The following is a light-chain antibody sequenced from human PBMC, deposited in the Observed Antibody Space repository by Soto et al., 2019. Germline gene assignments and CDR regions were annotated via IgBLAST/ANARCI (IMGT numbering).Light chain of an antibody. Sequence: QSVLTQPASVSGSPGQSITISCTGTSSDVGGYNYVSWYQQHPGKAPKLMIYEVSNRPSGVSNRFSGSKSGNTASLTISGLQAEDEADYYCSSYTSSSTLYVVFGGGTKLT. V-gene: IGLV2-14*01. J-gene: IGLJ2*01. CDR2: EVS. CDR3: SSYTSSSTLYVV. CDR1: SSDVGGYNY.